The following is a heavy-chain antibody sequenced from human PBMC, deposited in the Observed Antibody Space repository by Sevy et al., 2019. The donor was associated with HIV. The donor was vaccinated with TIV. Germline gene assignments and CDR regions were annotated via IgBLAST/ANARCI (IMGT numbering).Heavy chain of an antibody. CDR2: MKQDGSEK. D-gene: IGHD5-18*01. V-gene: IGHV3-7*01. J-gene: IGHJ5*02. CDR3: VRGGGGGFSYSLDT. Sequence: GGSLRLSCAASGFTFSAYWMSWVRQAPGKGLEWVATMKQDGSEKYYVDSVKGRLTISRDKAKNSLDLQVNSLRAEDTAVYYCVRGGGGGFSYSLDTWGQGTLVTVSS. CDR1: GFTFSAYW.